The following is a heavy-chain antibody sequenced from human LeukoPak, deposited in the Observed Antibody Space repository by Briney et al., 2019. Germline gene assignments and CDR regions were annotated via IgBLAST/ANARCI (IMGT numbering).Heavy chain of an antibody. CDR2: ISYDGSNK. CDR1: GFTFSSYA. CDR3: AKGLTYYDILTGYLDY. D-gene: IGHD3-9*01. Sequence: GRSLRLSCAASGFTFSSYAMHWVRQAPGKGLEWVAVISYDGSNKYYADSVEGRFTISRDNSKNTLYLRMNSLRAEDTAVYYCAKGLTYYDILTGYLDYWGQGTLVTVSS. J-gene: IGHJ4*02. V-gene: IGHV3-30-3*01.